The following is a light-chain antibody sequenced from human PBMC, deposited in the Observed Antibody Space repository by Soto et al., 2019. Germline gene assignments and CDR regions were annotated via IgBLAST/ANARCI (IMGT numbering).Light chain of an antibody. J-gene: IGKJ1*01. V-gene: IGKV3-15*01. Sequence: EIVMTQSPATLSVSPGDSATLSCRASLNISSDLAWYQQKPGQAPRLLIYGASTRATGIPARFSGSGSGTEFTPTISSLQSEDFAVYYCQQYNNWFWTFGQGTKVDIK. CDR1: LNISSD. CDR2: GAS. CDR3: QQYNNWFWT.